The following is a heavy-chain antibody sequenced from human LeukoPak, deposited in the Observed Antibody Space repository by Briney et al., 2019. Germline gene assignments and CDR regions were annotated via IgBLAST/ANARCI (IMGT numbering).Heavy chain of an antibody. CDR1: GGSISSGGYY. V-gene: IGHV4-31*03. D-gene: IGHD6-13*01. Sequence: PSETPSLTCTVSGGSISSGGYYWSWIRQHPGKGLEWIGYIHYSGSTYYNPSLKSRVTISVDTSKNQFSLKLGSVTAADTAVYYCARVAYSSSWCWFDPWGQGTLATVSS. CDR3: ARVAYSSSWCWFDP. CDR2: IHYSGST. J-gene: IGHJ5*02.